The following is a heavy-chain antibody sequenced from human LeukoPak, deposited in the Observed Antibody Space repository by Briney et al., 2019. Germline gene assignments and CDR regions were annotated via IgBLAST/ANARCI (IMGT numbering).Heavy chain of an antibody. J-gene: IGHJ5*02. CDR1: GYTFTVYY. CDR2: INPNSGGT. V-gene: IGHV1-2*02. CDR3: ARRAVVVPAAIAATPDNWFDP. D-gene: IGHD2-2*01. Sequence: GASVKVSCKASGYTFTVYYMHWVRQAPGQGLEWMGWINPNSGGTNYAQKFQGRVTMTRDTSISTAYMELSRLRSDDTAVYYCARRAVVVPAAIAATPDNWFDPWGQGTLVTVSS.